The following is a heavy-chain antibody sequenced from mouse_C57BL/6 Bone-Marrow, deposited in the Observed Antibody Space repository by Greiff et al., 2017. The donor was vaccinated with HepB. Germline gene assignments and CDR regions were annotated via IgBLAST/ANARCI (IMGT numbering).Heavy chain of an antibody. CDR2: IDPENGDT. J-gene: IGHJ3*01. CDR1: GFNIKDDY. CDR3: TNYYGSSFAWFAY. Sequence: VHVKQSGAELVRPGASVKLSCTASGFNIKDDYMHWVKQRPEQGLEWIGWIDPENGDTEYASKFQGKATITADTSSNTAYLQLSSLTSEDTAVYYCTNYYGSSFAWFAYWGQGTLVTVSA. V-gene: IGHV14-4*01. D-gene: IGHD1-1*01.